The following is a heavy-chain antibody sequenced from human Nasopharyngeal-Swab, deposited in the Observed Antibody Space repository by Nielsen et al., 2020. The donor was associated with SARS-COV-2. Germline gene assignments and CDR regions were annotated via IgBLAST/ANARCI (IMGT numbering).Heavy chain of an antibody. J-gene: IGHJ6*03. Sequence: WVRQAPGQRLEWMGWINAGNGNTEYSQKFQGRVTITRDTSASTAYMELSSLRSEDTAVYYCARAGEAYYYYYMDVWGKGTTVTVSS. D-gene: IGHD1-1*01. CDR3: ARAGEAYYYYYMDV. CDR2: INAGNGNT. V-gene: IGHV1-3*01.